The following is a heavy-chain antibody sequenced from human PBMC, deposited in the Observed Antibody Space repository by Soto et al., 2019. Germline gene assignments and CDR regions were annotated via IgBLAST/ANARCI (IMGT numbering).Heavy chain of an antibody. Sequence: ETLSLTCSVSGASISSDNYYWGWIRQTPGKGLEWIGSIYYSGNTYYNPSLKSRLTISVDTSKSQFSLTLSSVTAADTAVYYCARDYGDYQFDYWGQGTLVTVSS. CDR3: ARDYGDYQFDY. V-gene: IGHV4-39*02. D-gene: IGHD4-17*01. J-gene: IGHJ4*02. CDR1: GASISSDNYY. CDR2: IYYSGNT.